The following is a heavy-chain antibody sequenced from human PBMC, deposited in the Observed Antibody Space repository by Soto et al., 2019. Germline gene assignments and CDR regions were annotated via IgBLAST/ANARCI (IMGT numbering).Heavy chain of an antibody. CDR2: INPNSGGT. CDR1: GYTFTGYY. D-gene: IGHD2-21*02. V-gene: IGHV1-2*04. CDR3: ARSNYVVVTAMGDAFDI. J-gene: IGHJ3*02. Sequence: ASVKVSCKASGYTFTGYYMHWVRQAPGQGLEWMGWINPNSGGTNYAQKFQGWVTMTRDTSISTAYMELSRLRSDDTAVYYGARSNYVVVTAMGDAFDIWGQGTMVTVSS.